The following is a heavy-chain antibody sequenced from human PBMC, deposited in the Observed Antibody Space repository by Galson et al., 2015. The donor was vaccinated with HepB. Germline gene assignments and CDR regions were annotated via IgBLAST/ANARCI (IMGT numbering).Heavy chain of an antibody. CDR2: IVVGSGNT. CDR1: GFTFTSSA. Sequence: SVKVSCKASGFTFTSSAVQWVRQARGRRLEWIGWIVVGSGNTNYAQKFQERVTITRDMSTSTAYMELSSLRSEDTAVYYCAAESSRIVATDYYYYGMDVWGQGTTVTVSS. V-gene: IGHV1-58*01. CDR3: AAESSRIVATDYYYYGMDV. J-gene: IGHJ6*02. D-gene: IGHD5-12*01.